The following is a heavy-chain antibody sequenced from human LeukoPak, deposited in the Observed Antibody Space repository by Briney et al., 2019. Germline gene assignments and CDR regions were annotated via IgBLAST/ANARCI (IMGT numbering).Heavy chain of an antibody. V-gene: IGHV4-4*02. CDR3: ARNTIFGGISYYYYMDV. CDR1: GGSISSNNW. Sequence: PSGTLSLTCAVSGGSISSNNWWSWVRQPPGKGLEWIGEIYHRGSTSYNPSLKSRVTISVDTSKNQFSLKLSSVTAADTAVYYCARNTIFGGISYYYYMDVWGKGTTVTVSS. CDR2: IYHRGST. J-gene: IGHJ6*03. D-gene: IGHD3-3*01.